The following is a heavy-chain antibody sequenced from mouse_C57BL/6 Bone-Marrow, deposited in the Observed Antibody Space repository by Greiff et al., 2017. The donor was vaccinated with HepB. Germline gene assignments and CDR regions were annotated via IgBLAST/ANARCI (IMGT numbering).Heavy chain of an antibody. D-gene: IGHD1-1*01. V-gene: IGHV6-6*01. CDR1: GFTFSDAW. CDR3: TRGPPLYYYGSYWYFDV. Sequence: EVKLEESGGGLVQPGGSMKLSCAASGFTFSDAWMDWVRQSPEKGLEWVAEIRNKANNHATYYAESVKGRFTISRDDSKSSVYLQMNSLRAEDTGIYYCTRGPPLYYYGSYWYFDVWGTGTTVTVSS. J-gene: IGHJ1*03. CDR2: IRNKANNHAT.